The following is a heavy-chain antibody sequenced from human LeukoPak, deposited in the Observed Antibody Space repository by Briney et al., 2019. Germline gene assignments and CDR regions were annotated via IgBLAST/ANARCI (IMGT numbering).Heavy chain of an antibody. J-gene: IGHJ4*02. D-gene: IGHD5-18*01. V-gene: IGHV1-2*02. CDR1: GYPFTDYY. Sequence: ASVKVSCKASGYPFTDYYMHWVRQAPGQGLEWMGWTNPNRGGTDYAQKFQGRVTMTRDTSISTAYMELSRLRYDDTAVYYCASGYRFRNWGQGTLVTVSS. CDR2: TNPNRGGT. CDR3: ASGYRFRN.